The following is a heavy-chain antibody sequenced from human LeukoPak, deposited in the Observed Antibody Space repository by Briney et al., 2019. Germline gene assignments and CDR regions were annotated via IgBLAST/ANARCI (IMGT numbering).Heavy chain of an antibody. CDR1: GFTFNSFA. Sequence: PGGSLRLSCAASGFTFNSFAMNWVRQAPGKGLEWDSSISHSGGSTYYADSVKDRFTISRDNSKNTLYLQMSSLRAEDTALYYCAKETTPNFGSGSYSYDYWGQGTLVTVSS. J-gene: IGHJ4*02. D-gene: IGHD3-10*01. V-gene: IGHV3-23*01. CDR2: ISHSGGST. CDR3: AKETTPNFGSGSYSYDY.